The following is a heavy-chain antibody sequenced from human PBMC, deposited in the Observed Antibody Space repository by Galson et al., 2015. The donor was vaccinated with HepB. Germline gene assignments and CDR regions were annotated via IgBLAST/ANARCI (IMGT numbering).Heavy chain of an antibody. D-gene: IGHD2-21*02. V-gene: IGHV1-18*04. CDR2: ISAYNGNT. CDR1: GYTFTSYG. Sequence: SVKVSCKASGYTFTSYGISWVRQAPGQGLEWMGWISAYNGNTNYAQKLQGRVTMTTDTSTSTAYMELRSLRSDDTAVYYCARGAVGDESDYFSDYWGQGTLVTVSS. J-gene: IGHJ4*02. CDR3: ARGAVGDESDYFSDY.